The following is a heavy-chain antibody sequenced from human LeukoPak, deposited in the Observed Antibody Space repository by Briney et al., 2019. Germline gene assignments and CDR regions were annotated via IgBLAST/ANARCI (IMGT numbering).Heavy chain of an antibody. CDR1: GFTFSSYA. CDR3: AKDIPRSGWALDY. D-gene: IGHD6-19*01. V-gene: IGHV3-23*01. CDR2: ISDSGGST. J-gene: IGHJ4*02. Sequence: EGSLRLSCAASGFTFSSYAMSWVRQAPGKGLEWVSGISDSGGSTNYADSVKGRFTISRDNSKNTLYLQMNSLRAEDTAVYYCAKDIPRSGWALDYWGQGTLVTVSS.